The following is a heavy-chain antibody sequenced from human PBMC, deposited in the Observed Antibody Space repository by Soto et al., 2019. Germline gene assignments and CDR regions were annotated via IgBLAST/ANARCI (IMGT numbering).Heavy chain of an antibody. CDR1: GGSISSYY. Sequence: QVQLQESGPGLVKPSETLSLTCTVSGGSISSYYWSWIRQPPGKGLEWIGYIYYSGSTNYNPSLKSRVTISVDTSKNQFSLKLSSVTAADTAVDYCARGGGCSYYFYGMDVWGQGTTVTVSS. CDR3: ARGGGCSYYFYGMDV. D-gene: IGHD2-8*01. CDR2: IYYSGST. V-gene: IGHV4-59*01. J-gene: IGHJ6*02.